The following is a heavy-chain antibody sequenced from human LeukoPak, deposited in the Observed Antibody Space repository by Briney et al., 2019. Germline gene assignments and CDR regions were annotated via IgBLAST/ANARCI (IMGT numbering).Heavy chain of an antibody. V-gene: IGHV4-4*07. CDR3: ASSAGCSGGSCLTSRPHDYYYYYMDV. D-gene: IGHD2-15*01. Sequence: SETLSLTCTVSGGSISSYYWSWIRQPAGKGLEWIGRIYTSGSTNYNPSLKSRVTMSVDTSKNQFSLKLSSVTAADTAVYYCASSAGCSGGSCLTSRPHDYYYYYMDVWGKGTTVTISS. J-gene: IGHJ6*03. CDR2: IYTSGST. CDR1: GGSISSYY.